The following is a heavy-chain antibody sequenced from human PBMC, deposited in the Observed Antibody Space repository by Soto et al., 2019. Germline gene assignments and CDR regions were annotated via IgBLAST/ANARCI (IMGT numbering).Heavy chain of an antibody. J-gene: IGHJ4*02. CDR1: GGSISTYY. V-gene: IGHV4-59*01. Sequence: PSETLSLTCTVSGGSISTYYWSWIRQPPGKGLEWIGYIYYSGSTNYNPSLKSRVTISVDTYKNQFSLKLSSVTAADTAVYYCARDSQTDSSGYYSFDYWGQGTLVTVSS. CDR3: ARDSQTDSSGYYSFDY. D-gene: IGHD3-22*01. CDR2: IYYSGST.